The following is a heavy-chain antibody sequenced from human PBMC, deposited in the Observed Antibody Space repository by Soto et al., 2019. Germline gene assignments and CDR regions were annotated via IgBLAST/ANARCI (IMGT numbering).Heavy chain of an antibody. CDR2: IIPLFGTA. CDR1: GGTFSTSA. Sequence: QVQLVQSGAEVKKPGSSVKVSCKASGGTFSTSAIDWLRQAPGQGLEWMGGIIPLFGTAKYAQNFQGRITITADESTNTAYMELRSLRSQDTAVYYCARGVHYDSSGYYYFDWGQGTLVTVSS. V-gene: IGHV1-69*01. D-gene: IGHD3-22*01. CDR3: ARGVHYDSSGYYYFD. J-gene: IGHJ4*02.